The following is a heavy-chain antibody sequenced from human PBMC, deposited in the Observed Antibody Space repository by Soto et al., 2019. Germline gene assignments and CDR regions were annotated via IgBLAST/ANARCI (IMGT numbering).Heavy chain of an antibody. CDR1: GFTFSSYA. CDR2: ISGSGGST. V-gene: IGHV3-23*01. J-gene: IGHJ5*02. D-gene: IGHD2-15*01. Sequence: EVQLLESGGGLVQPGGSLRLSCAASGFTFSSYAMSWVRQAPGKGLEWVSAISGSGGSTYYADSVKGRFTISRDNSKNTRYLQMNSLRAEDTAVYYCAKTLDQYCSGGSCYSGPYYWFDPWGQGTLVTVSS. CDR3: AKTLDQYCSGGSCYSGPYYWFDP.